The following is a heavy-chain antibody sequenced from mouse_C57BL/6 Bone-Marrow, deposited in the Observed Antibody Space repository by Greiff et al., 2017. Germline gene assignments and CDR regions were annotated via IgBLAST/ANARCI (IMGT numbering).Heavy chain of an antibody. CDR3: ARWDTVVATRYFDV. Sequence: QVQLQQSGPELVKPGASVKISCKASGYAFSSSWMNWVKQRPGKGLEWIGRIYPGDGDTNYNGKFKGKATLTADKSSSTAYMQLSSLTSEDSAVYFCARWDTVVATRYFDVWGTGTTVTVSS. D-gene: IGHD1-1*01. CDR1: GYAFSSSW. J-gene: IGHJ1*03. V-gene: IGHV1-82*01. CDR2: IYPGDGDT.